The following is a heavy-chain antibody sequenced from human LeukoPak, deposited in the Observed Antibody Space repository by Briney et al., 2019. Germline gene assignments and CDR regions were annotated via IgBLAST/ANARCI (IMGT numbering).Heavy chain of an antibody. D-gene: IGHD3-10*01. J-gene: IGHJ4*02. CDR3: ASRAGLDY. CDR1: GFTFSSYT. CDR2: ISSTSSYI. Sequence: GGSLRLSCAASGFTFSSYTMNWVRQAPGKGLEWVSSISSTSSYIYYADSVKGRFTISRDNAKNSLYLQMNSLRAEDTAVYYCASRAGLDYWGQGTLVTVSS. V-gene: IGHV3-21*01.